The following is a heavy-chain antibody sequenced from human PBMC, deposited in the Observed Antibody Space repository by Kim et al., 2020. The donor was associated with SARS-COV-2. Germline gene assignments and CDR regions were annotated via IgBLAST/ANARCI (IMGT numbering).Heavy chain of an antibody. CDR3: ARYSEDTAMVGYYYYGMDV. V-gene: IGHV3-11*03. J-gene: IGHJ6*02. Sequence: GRLTISRDNAKNSLYLQMNSLRAEDTAVYYCARYSEDTAMVGYYYYGMDVWGQGTTVTVSS. D-gene: IGHD5-18*01.